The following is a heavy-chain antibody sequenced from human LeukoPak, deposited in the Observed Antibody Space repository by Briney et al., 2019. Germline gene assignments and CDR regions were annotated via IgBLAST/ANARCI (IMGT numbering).Heavy chain of an antibody. Sequence: SETLSLTCTVSGVSISSSNSYWGWIRQPPGKGLEWIGSIYYSGNTYYNASLKSQVSISIDTSKNQFFLRLTSVTAADTAVYYCARQTGSGLFILPGGQGTLVTVSS. V-gene: IGHV4-39*01. D-gene: IGHD3/OR15-3a*01. CDR1: GVSISSSNSY. J-gene: IGHJ4*02. CDR3: ARQTGSGLFILP. CDR2: IYYSGNT.